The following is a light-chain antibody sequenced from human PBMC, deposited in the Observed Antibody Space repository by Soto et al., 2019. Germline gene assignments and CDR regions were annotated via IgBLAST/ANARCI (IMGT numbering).Light chain of an antibody. Sequence: DIQMTQSPYTLSASVGDRVTITCRASQSVISWVAWYQQKPGKAPKLLISDASTLDTGVPSRFSGSGSETEFSLTISSLQPDDLATYYCQRYHRFFSFGRGTKVDVK. V-gene: IGKV1-5*01. CDR1: QSVISW. CDR2: DAS. CDR3: QRYHRFFS. J-gene: IGKJ3*01.